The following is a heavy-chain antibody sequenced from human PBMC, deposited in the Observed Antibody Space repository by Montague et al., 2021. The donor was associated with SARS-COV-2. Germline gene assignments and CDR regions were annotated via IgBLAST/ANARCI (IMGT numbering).Heavy chain of an antibody. CDR1: GGAISTSSFH. J-gene: IGHJ4*02. D-gene: IGHD4-17*01. CDR3: ARGSTVTHY. V-gene: IGHV4-39*07. CDR2: INHSGST. Sequence: SETLSLTCTVSGGAISTSSFHWGWVRQSPGKGLEWIGEINHSGSTNYNPSLKSRVTISVDTSKNQSSLKLSSVTAADTAVYYCARGSTVTHYWGQGTLVTVSS.